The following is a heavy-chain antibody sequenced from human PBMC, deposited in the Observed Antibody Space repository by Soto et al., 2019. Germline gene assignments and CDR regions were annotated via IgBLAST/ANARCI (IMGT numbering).Heavy chain of an antibody. CDR3: AKDIYVSASYSGFGYHYGMDV. D-gene: IGHD3-10*01. V-gene: IGHV3-30*18. CDR2: RTYHGSNK. Sequence: GGSMSLSCAASGFTFSSNGMHWIRQAPVKELEWMAIRTYHGSNKYYADCVKGRFTIPRDNSKNTLYLQRNSLRPEDTAVYYCAKDIYVSASYSGFGYHYGMDVWGQGTTVTVYS. CDR1: GFTFSSNG. J-gene: IGHJ6*02.